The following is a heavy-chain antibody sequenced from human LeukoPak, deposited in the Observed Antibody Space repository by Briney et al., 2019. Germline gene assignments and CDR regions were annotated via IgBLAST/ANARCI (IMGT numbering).Heavy chain of an antibody. J-gene: IGHJ4*02. CDR3: ARESNDRTIFGVVITRAFDC. CDR1: GYTFTGYY. D-gene: IGHD3-3*01. V-gene: IGHV1-2*02. CDR2: INPNSGGT. Sequence: GASVKVSCKASGYTFTGYYMHWVRQAPGQGLEWMGWINPNSGGTNYAQKFQGRVTMTRDTSISTAYMELSRLRSDDTAVYYCARESNDRTIFGVVITRAFDCWGQGTLVTVSS.